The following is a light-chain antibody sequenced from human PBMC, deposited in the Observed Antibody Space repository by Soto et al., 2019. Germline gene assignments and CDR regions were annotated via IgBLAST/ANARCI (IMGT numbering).Light chain of an antibody. J-gene: IGLJ2*01. Sequence: QSVLTQPASVSGSPEQSITISCTGTSSDVGGYNYVSWYQQHPGKAPKLMIYDVSNRPSGDSNRFSGSKSGNTASLTISGLQAEDEADYYCSSYTSSSTLVVFGGGTKLTVL. CDR2: DVS. V-gene: IGLV2-14*01. CDR3: SSYTSSSTLVV. CDR1: SSDVGGYNY.